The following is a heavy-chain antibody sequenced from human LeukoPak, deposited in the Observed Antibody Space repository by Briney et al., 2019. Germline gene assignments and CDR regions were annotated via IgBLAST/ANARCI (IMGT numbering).Heavy chain of an antibody. D-gene: IGHD4-17*01. J-gene: IGHJ5*02. Sequence: SETLSLTCTVSGGSISGDTYYWGWVRRPPGKGLEWIGTIYSGGTTYYNPSLKSRVIMSVDASKNQISLRLTSASATDTAMYYCAKPTGSKGWFGTWGQGTLATVSS. CDR2: IYSGGTT. V-gene: IGHV4-39*01. CDR1: GGSISGDTYY. CDR3: AKPTGSKGWFGT.